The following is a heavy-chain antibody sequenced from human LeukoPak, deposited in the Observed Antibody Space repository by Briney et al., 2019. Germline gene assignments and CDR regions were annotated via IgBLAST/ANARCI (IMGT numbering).Heavy chain of an antibody. D-gene: IGHD4-17*01. V-gene: IGHV4-30-4*01. Sequence: PSETLSLTCTVSGGSISSGDYYWSWIRQPPGTGLEWIGYIYYSGSTYYNPSLKSRVTISVDTSKNQFSLKLSSVTAADTAVYYCARCTTTVTTWFDYWGQGTLVTVSS. CDR1: GGSISSGDYY. CDR2: IYYSGST. CDR3: ARCTTTVTTWFDY. J-gene: IGHJ4*02.